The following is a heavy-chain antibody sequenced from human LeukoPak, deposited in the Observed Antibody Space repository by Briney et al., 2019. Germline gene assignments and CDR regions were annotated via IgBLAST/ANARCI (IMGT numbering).Heavy chain of an antibody. CDR3: ASSDGLPPRSDSSYDVFDY. CDR1: GGSIISGNW. V-gene: IGHV4-4*02. Sequence: TSGTLSLTCAVSGGSIISGNWWSWVRQPPGKRLEWIGEIYHSGRTNYNPSLKSRVTMSLDKSKNQFSLNLSSVTAADTALYYCASSDGLPPRSDSSYDVFDYWGQGTLVTVSS. J-gene: IGHJ4*02. CDR2: IYHSGRT. D-gene: IGHD5-12*01.